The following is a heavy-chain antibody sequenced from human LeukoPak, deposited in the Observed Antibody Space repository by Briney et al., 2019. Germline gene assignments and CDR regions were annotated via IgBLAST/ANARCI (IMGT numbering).Heavy chain of an antibody. CDR2: INHSGST. D-gene: IGHD4-17*01. CDR3: ARVPTVTFFDY. V-gene: IGHV4-34*01. Sequence: SETLSLTCAVYGGSFSGYYWSWIRQPPGKGLEWIGEINHSGSTNYNPSLKSRVTISVDTSKNQFSLKLSSVSAADTAVYYCARVPTVTFFDYWGQGTLVTVSS. J-gene: IGHJ4*02. CDR1: GGSFSGYY.